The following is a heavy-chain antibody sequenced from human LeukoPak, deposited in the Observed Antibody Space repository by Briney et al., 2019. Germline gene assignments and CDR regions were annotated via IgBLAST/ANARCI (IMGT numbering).Heavy chain of an antibody. CDR1: GFTFSSYG. V-gene: IGHV3-30*02. J-gene: IGHJ1*01. CDR3: AKDRSGPAEH. Sequence: SGGSLRLSCAASGFTFSSYGMHWVRQAPGKGLEWVAFIRYDGSNKYYADSVKGRFTISRDNSKNTLYLQMDSLRAEDTAVYYCAKDRSGPAEHWGQGTLVTVSS. CDR2: IRYDGSNK.